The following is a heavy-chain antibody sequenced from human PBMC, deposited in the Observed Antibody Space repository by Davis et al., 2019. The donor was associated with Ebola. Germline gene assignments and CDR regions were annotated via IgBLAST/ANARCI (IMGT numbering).Heavy chain of an antibody. Sequence: AASVPVSCKASGYTFTSYGISRARQPPRQGLEWVGCISAYNGNTNYAQKLQGRVTMTTDTSTSTAYMELRSLRSDDTAVYYCARTGRVRGIISNWFNPWGQGTLVTVSS. CDR3: ARTGRVRGIISNWFNP. CDR1: GYTFTSYG. V-gene: IGHV1-18*01. CDR2: ISAYNGNT. J-gene: IGHJ5*02. D-gene: IGHD3-10*01.